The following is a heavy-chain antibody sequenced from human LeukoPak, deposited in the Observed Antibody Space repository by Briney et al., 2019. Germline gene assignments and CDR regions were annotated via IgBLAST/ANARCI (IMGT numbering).Heavy chain of an antibody. V-gene: IGHV1-3*01. CDR1: GYTFTSYA. J-gene: IGHJ5*02. Sequence: ASVTVSCTASGYTFTSYAMHWVRQAPGQRLEWMGWINAGNGNTKYSQKFQGRVTITRDTSASTGYMELRSLSSDDTAVYYCARDGTTGTTFRFDPWGQGTQVTVSS. D-gene: IGHD1-1*01. CDR3: ARDGTTGTTFRFDP. CDR2: INAGNGNT.